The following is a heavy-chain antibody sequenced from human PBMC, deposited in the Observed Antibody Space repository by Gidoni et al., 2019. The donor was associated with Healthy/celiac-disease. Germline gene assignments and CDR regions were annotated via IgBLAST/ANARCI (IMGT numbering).Heavy chain of an antibody. J-gene: IGHJ4*02. Sequence: QVQLVASGGGVVQPGRSLRLSCAASGFTLSTYAMNWVRQAPGQGQEWVAIISYDGSHTYYADSVKGRFTISRDNSKNALYLQMNSLRAEDTALYYCARDLSYSFDYWGQGTLVTVSS. CDR1: GFTLSTYA. D-gene: IGHD2-21*01. CDR2: ISYDGSHT. CDR3: ARDLSYSFDY. V-gene: IGHV3-30-3*01.